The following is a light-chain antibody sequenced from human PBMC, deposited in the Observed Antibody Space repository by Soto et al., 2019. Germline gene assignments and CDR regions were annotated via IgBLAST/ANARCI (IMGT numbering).Light chain of an antibody. CDR2: VAS. Sequence: DIQMTQSPSSLSASVGDRVTITCRASQNIINYLNWYQQKPGKAPQLLIYVASRLESGVPSRFSGSGSGTDFTLTISSLQPEDVATYYCQQSYNAPITLGQGTRLEIK. V-gene: IGKV1-39*01. J-gene: IGKJ5*01. CDR3: QQSYNAPIT. CDR1: QNIINY.